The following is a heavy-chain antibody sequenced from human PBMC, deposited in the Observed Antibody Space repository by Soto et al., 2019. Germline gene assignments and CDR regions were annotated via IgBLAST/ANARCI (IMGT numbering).Heavy chain of an antibody. CDR1: GFTFSSYW. D-gene: IGHD3-3*01. CDR3: ARYYDFWSGYPRYYFDY. CDR2: IKQDGSEK. Sequence: GESLKISCAASGFTFSSYWMSWVRQAPGKGLEWVANIKQDGSEKYYVDSVKGRFTISRDNAKNSLYLQMNSLRAEDTAVYYCARYYDFWSGYPRYYFDYWGQGTLVTVSS. V-gene: IGHV3-7*01. J-gene: IGHJ4*02.